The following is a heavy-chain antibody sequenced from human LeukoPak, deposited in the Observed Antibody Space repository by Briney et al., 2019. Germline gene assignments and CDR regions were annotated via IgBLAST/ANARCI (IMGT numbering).Heavy chain of an antibody. CDR1: GGTFSHFG. CDR2: IIPFFAII. Sequence: SVKVSCKASGGTFSHFGFTWVRQAPGQGLEWMGGIIPFFAIINYAERFQGRVTISADESTTTAYMELTNLRSEDTAVYYCARVLSGRTVWSPYYYCYMDVWGKGTTVTVSS. V-gene: IGHV1-69*13. J-gene: IGHJ6*03. CDR3: ARVLSGRTVWSPYYYCYMDV. D-gene: IGHD2-8*02.